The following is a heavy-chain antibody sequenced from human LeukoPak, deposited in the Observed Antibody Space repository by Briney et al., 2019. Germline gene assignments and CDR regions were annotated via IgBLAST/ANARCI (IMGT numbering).Heavy chain of an antibody. CDR2: IYYSGTT. CDR3: ARQVSDYFYYYIDV. Sequence: SETLSLTCSVSGGSISSSGYYWNWIRQPPGKGLEWVGSIYYSGTTYYNSSLKSRVTISEDTSKNRFSLMLTSVTAADTAVYYCARQVSDYFYYYIDVWGEGTAVIVSS. V-gene: IGHV4-39*01. J-gene: IGHJ6*03. CDR1: GGSISSSGYY.